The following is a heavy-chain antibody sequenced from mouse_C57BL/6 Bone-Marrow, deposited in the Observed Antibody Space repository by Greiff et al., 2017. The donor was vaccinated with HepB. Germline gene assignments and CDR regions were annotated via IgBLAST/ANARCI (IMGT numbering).Heavy chain of an antibody. CDR3: ARVGDYYGSSSFAY. CDR2: IYPGSGST. Sequence: QVQLQQPGAELVKPGASVKMSCKASGYTFTSYWITWVKQRPGQGLEWIGDIYPGSGSTNYNEKFKRKATLTVDTSSSTAYMQLSSLTSEDSAVYYCARVGDYYGSSSFAYWGQGTLVTVSA. J-gene: IGHJ3*01. D-gene: IGHD1-1*01. CDR1: GYTFTSYW. V-gene: IGHV1-55*01.